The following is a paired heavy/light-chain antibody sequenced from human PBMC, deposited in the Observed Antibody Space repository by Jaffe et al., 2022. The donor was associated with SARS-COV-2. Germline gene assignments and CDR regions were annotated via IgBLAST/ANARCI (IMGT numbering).Light chain of an antibody. CDR2: KIS. CDR3: VQATEFPLT. CDR1: QSLEHSDGNTY. J-gene: IGKJ4*01. Sequence: DIVLTQTPLSSLVTLGQPASISCRASQSLEHSDGNTYLSWLHQRPGQPPRLLIYKISNRFSGVPDRFSGSGAGTDFTLRISSVEAEDVGVYYCVQATEFPLTFGGGTKVEIK. V-gene: IGKV2-24*01.
Heavy chain of an antibody. Sequence: QAQLVESGGGVVQPGKSLRLACSASGFDFSSYAMHWVRQAPGKGLEWVSLMSYDGSYQWYADSVRGRFTISRDNSKNFLYLQMNSLRDEDTAVYYCARGGGYRVYFDLWGQGGLVVVSS. CDR2: MSYDGSYQ. J-gene: IGHJ4*02. V-gene: IGHV3-30*14. CDR3: ARGGGYRVYFDL. D-gene: IGHD5-12*01. CDR1: GFDFSSYA.